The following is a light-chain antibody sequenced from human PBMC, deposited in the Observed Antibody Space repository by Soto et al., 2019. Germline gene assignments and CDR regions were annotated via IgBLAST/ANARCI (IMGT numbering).Light chain of an antibody. CDR2: KAS. CDR1: QSISKW. Sequence: DIQMTKSPSTLSASVGDRVTITCRARQSISKWLAWYQQKPGKAPNLLIYKASTLKSEVPSRFSGSGSGTEFTRVIISLQPDDFATYYCQQYNSYSPCTFGQGTKVEIK. CDR3: QQYNSYSPCT. V-gene: IGKV1-5*03. J-gene: IGKJ1*01.